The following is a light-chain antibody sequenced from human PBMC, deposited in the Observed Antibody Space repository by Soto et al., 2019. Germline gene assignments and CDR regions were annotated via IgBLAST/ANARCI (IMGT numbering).Light chain of an antibody. J-gene: IGKJ1*01. CDR3: QQYSNLIT. CDR2: DAS. CDR1: QDVSNY. Sequence: DIQMTQSPSSLSAAVGDRGTITCQASQDVSNYLNWYQQKLGKAPKLLIYDASNLETGVPSRFSGSGSGTYFSFTISSLQPEDFATYYCQQYSNLITFGQGTKVDIK. V-gene: IGKV1-33*01.